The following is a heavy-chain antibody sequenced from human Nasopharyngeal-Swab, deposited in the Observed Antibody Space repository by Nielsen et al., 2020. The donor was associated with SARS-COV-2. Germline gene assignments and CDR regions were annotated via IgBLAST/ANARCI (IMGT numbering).Heavy chain of an antibody. CDR3: ARDHATPSPGYYYYGMDV. CDR2: ISSSSSTI. J-gene: IGHJ6*02. Sequence: GESLKISCAASGFTFSSYSMNWVRQAPGKGLEWVSYISSSSSTIYYADSVKGRFTISRDNAKNSLYLQMNSLRAEDTAVYYCARDHATPSPGYYYYGMDVWGQGTTVTVSS. V-gene: IGHV3-48*04. CDR1: GFTFSSYS.